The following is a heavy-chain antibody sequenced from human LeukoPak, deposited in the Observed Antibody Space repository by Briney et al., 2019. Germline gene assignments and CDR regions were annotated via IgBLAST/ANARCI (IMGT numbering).Heavy chain of an antibody. D-gene: IGHD5-12*01. CDR2: ISYDGSNK. Sequence: EGSLRLSCAASGFTFSSYGMHWVRQAPGKGLEWVAVISYDGSNKYYADSVKGRFTISRDNSKNTLYLQMNSLRAEDTAVYYCAKGGDTANFDYWGQGTLVTVSS. V-gene: IGHV3-30*18. J-gene: IGHJ4*02. CDR3: AKGGDTANFDY. CDR1: GFTFSSYG.